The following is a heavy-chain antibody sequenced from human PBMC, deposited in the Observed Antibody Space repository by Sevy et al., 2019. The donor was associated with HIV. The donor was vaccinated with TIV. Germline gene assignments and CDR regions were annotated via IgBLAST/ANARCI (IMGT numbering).Heavy chain of an antibody. CDR3: ARDLEFYDNGDYGPAFMPDY. V-gene: IGHV3-33*01. Sequence: GGYLRLSCAASGFTFSSYGMHWVRQAPGKGLEWVALIWFDGSNTYYADSVKGRFTISRDIAKNTLHFQMNSLRGEDTAVYYRARDLEFYDNGDYGPAFMPDYWGQGTLVTVSS. J-gene: IGHJ4*02. CDR1: GFTFSSYG. CDR2: IWFDGSNT. D-gene: IGHD4-17*01.